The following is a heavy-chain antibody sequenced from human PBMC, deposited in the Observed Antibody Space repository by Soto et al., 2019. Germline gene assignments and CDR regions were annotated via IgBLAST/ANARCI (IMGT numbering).Heavy chain of an antibody. V-gene: IGHV4-34*01. D-gene: IGHD6-19*01. J-gene: IGHJ6*02. CDR3: ATNPWQWMVSSYYGMDV. CDR1: GGSFSGYY. CDR2: INHSGST. Sequence: SETLSLTCAVYGGSFSGYYWSWIRQPPGKGLEWIGEINHSGSTNYNPSLKSRVTISVDTSKNQFSLKLSSVTAADTAVYYCATNPWQWMVSSYYGMDVWGQGTTVTVYS.